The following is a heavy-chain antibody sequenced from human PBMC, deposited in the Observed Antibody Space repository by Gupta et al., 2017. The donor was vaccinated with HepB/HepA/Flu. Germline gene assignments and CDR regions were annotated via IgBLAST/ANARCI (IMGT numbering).Heavy chain of an antibody. CDR1: GGSFSGYY. V-gene: IGHV4-34*01. D-gene: IGHD4-23*01. J-gene: IGHJ4*02. CDR2: INQSGSS. Sequence: VQLQQWGAGLLRPSETLSLTCAVYGGSFSGYYWSWIRQPPGKGLEWSGEINQSGSSNYNPSLGGRVAISVDSSKNQFSLSLGSVTAADTAVYYGARFVARWYPFDYWGQGTLVNVSS. CDR3: ARFVARWYPFDY.